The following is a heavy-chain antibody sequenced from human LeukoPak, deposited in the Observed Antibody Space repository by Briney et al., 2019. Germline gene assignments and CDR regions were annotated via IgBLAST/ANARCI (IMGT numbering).Heavy chain of an antibody. CDR2: IKQDGSGK. V-gene: IGHV3-7*01. CDR3: AKGRLRLDFDY. J-gene: IGHJ4*02. Sequence: GGSLRLSCAASGFTFSSYWMSWVRQALGKGLEWVANIKQDGSGKYYVDSVKGRFTISRDNAKNSLYLQMNSLRAEDTAVYYCAKGRLRLDFDYWGQGTLVTVSS. CDR1: GFTFSSYW.